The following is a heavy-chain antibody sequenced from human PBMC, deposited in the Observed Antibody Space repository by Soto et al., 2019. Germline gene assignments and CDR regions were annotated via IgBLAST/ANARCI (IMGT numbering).Heavy chain of an antibody. CDR2: IWFDGTKE. J-gene: IGHJ4*02. CDR3: EAANYDSSGFYGNY. V-gene: IGHV3-33*01. CDR1: GLTFRDFG. D-gene: IGHD3-22*01. Sequence: QVQLVEWGGGVVQPGTSLRLSCAASGLTFRDFGMNWVRQAPGKGLEWVAVIWFDGTKEYYADSVRGRFTISRDNSKNTLYLQMNNLRTEDTAVYYCEAANYDSSGFYGNYWGQGSLVTVSS.